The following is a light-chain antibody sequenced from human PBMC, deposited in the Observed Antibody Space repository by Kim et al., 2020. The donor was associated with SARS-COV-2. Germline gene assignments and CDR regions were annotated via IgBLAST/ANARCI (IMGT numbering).Light chain of an antibody. CDR2: SVS. Sequence: SPGERATLSCRASQSVSSHLVARYQRQPGQAPRLLNDSVSNRATSIADRFSGSGSGTDFTLTISRLEPEDFAVYYWQQYGIAPPYTFGQGTKLEI. CDR3: QQYGIAPPYT. V-gene: IGKV3-20*01. CDR1: QSVSSHL. J-gene: IGKJ2*01.